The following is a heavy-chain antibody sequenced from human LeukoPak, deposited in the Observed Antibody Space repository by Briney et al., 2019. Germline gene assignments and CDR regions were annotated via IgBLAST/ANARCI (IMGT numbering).Heavy chain of an antibody. V-gene: IGHV3-21*01. J-gene: IGHJ4*02. CDR1: GFMLSGSA. CDR3: AGGSGWLVHS. CDR2: INDAGSHI. D-gene: IGHD6-19*01. Sequence: GGSLRLSCAASGFMLSGSAMNWVRQAPGKGLEWVSSINDAGSHIYYTDSVKGRFTISRDNAKNSLYLQMNSLRGDDTALYYCAGGSGWLVHSWGQGTLVTVSS.